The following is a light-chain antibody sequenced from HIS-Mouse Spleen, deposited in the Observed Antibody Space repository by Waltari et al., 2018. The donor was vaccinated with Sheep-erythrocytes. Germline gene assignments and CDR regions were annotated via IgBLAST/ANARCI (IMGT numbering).Light chain of an antibody. J-gene: IGLJ3*02. CDR1: SSDVGCSNY. V-gene: IGLV2-11*01. Sequence: QSALTQPRSVSGSPGPSVTISCTGTSSDVGCSNYVSWYQQHPGKAPKLMIYDVSKRPSGVPDRFSGSKSGNTASLTISGLQAEDEADYYCCSYAGSYTWVFGGGTKLTVL. CDR3: CSYAGSYTWV. CDR2: DVS.